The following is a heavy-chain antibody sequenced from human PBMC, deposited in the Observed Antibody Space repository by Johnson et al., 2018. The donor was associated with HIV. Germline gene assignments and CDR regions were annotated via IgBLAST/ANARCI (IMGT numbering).Heavy chain of an antibody. D-gene: IGHD6-19*01. J-gene: IGHJ3*02. CDR2: INQDGSER. V-gene: IGHV3-7*02. Sequence: VKLVESGGDLVQPGGSLRLSCAASGFSFSNYWMSWVRQAPGKGLEWVANINQDGSERYYVDSMKGRFTISRDNSKNTLYLQMNSLRAEDTAVYYCAKGRIAVPDAFDIWGQGTMVTVSS. CDR3: AKGRIAVPDAFDI. CDR1: GFSFSNYW.